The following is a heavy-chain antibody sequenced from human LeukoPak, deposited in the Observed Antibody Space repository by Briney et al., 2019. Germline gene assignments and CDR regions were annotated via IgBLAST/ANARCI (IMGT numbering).Heavy chain of an antibody. CDR3: AKEAAMIVAGARYFDY. V-gene: IGHV3-23*01. CDR1: GFTFSSYA. D-gene: IGHD3-22*01. Sequence: HPGGSLRLSCAASGFTFSSYAMSWVRQAPGKGLEWVSAISGSGGSTYYADSVKGRFTISRDNSKNTLYLQMNSLRAEDTAVYYCAKEAAMIVAGARYFDYWGQGTLVTVSS. J-gene: IGHJ4*02. CDR2: ISGSGGST.